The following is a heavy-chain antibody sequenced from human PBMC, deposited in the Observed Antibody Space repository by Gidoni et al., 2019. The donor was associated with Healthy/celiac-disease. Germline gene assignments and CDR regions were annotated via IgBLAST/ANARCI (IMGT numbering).Heavy chain of an antibody. J-gene: IGHJ5*02. CDR1: GFTFGDYA. CDR3: TRWEQLWGANNWFDP. Sequence: EVQLVESGGGLVKPGRSLRLSCTASGFTFGDYAMSWFRQAPGKGLEWVGFIRSKAYGGTTEYAASVKGRFTISRDDSKSIAYLQMNSLKTEDTAVYYCTRWEQLWGANNWFDPWGQGTLVTVSS. V-gene: IGHV3-49*05. D-gene: IGHD5-18*01. CDR2: IRSKAYGGTT.